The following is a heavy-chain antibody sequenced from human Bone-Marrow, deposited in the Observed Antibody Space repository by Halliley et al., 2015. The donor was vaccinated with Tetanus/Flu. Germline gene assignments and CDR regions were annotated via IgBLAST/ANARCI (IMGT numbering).Heavy chain of an antibody. CDR1: GGSIDSVYYS. CDR2: IQHSGAT. CDR3: ARGSRNYHGNFNFDH. D-gene: IGHD3-3*01. Sequence: TLSLTCAVSGGSIDSVYYSLNWIRQTPLKGLEWIGYIQHSGATYYNPSLESRVSLSVDRSKSQFSLRLNSVTAADTAVYYCARGSRNYHGNFNFDHWGQGILVSVSS. J-gene: IGHJ5*02. V-gene: IGHV4-30-2*01.